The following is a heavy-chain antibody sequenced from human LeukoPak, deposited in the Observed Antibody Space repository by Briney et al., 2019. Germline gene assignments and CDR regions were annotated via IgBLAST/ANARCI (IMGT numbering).Heavy chain of an antibody. V-gene: IGHV4-39*01. D-gene: IGHD1-26*01. CDR1: GGSISSSSYY. Sequence: SETLSLTCTVSGGSISSSSYYWGWIRQPPGKGLEWIGSIYYSGSTYYNPSLKSRVTISVDTSKNQFSLKPSSVTAADTAVYYCARLRRVGATNFDYWGQGTLVTVSS. CDR2: IYYSGST. CDR3: ARLRRVGATNFDY. J-gene: IGHJ4*02.